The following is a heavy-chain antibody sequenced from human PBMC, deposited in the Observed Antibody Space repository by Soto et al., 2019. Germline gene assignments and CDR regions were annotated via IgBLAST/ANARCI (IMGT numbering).Heavy chain of an antibody. D-gene: IGHD5-12*01. J-gene: IGHJ4*02. CDR1: GGTFSSYA. CDR3: ARDRRGYQFDY. CDR2: IIPIFGTA. V-gene: IGHV1-69*06. Sequence: ASVKVSCKASGGTFSSYAISWVRQAPGQGLEWMGGIIPIFGTANYAQKFQGRVTITADKSTSTAYMELSSLRSEDTAVYYCARDRRGYQFDYWGQGTQVTVSS.